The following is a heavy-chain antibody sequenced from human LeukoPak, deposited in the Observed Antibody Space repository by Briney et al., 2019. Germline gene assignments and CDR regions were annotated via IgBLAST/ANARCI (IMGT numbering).Heavy chain of an antibody. J-gene: IGHJ6*02. V-gene: IGHV3-7*03. Sequence: GGSLRLPCAASGFTFSSYWMSWVRQAPGKGLEWVANIKQDGSEKYYVDSVKGRFTISRDNAKNSLYLQMNSLRAEDTAVYYCARDLTMVRGLTYYGMDVWGQGTTVTVSS. CDR1: GFTFSSYW. CDR2: IKQDGSEK. D-gene: IGHD3-10*01. CDR3: ARDLTMVRGLTYYGMDV.